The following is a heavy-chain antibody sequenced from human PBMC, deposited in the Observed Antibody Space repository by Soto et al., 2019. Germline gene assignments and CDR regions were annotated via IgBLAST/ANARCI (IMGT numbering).Heavy chain of an antibody. D-gene: IGHD4-17*01. CDR2: INAGNGNT. Sequence: QVQLVQSGAEVKKPGASVKVSCKASGYTFTSYAMHWVRQAPGQRLEWMGWINAGNGNTKYSQKFQGRVTTTRDTSASTAYMELSSLRSEDTAVYYCARDETVTSGKYYYYYGMDVWGQGTTVTVSS. CDR1: GYTFTSYA. J-gene: IGHJ6*02. CDR3: ARDETVTSGKYYYYYGMDV. V-gene: IGHV1-3*01.